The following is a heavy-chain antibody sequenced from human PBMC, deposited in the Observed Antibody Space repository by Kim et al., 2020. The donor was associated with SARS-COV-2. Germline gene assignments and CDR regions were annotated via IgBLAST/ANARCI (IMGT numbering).Heavy chain of an antibody. CDR3: ARDLMAGRNIWFGELNGMDV. V-gene: IGHV3-21*01. D-gene: IGHD3-10*01. CDR1: GFTFSSYS. Sequence: GGSLRLSCAASGFTFSSYSMNWVRQAPGKGLEWVSSISSSSSYIYYADSVKGRFTISRDNAKNSLYLQMNSLRAEDTAVYYCARDLMAGRNIWFGELNGMDVWGQGTTVTVSS. CDR2: ISSSSSYI. J-gene: IGHJ6*02.